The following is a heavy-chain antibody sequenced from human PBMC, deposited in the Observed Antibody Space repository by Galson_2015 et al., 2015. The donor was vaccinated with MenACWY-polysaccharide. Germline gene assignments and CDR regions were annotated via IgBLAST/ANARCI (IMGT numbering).Heavy chain of an antibody. CDR2: INIDASGI. CDR3: ARAPPHHCTSTSCPGRNAFDI. D-gene: IGHD2-2*01. J-gene: IGHJ3*02. CDR1: GFTFSSYW. V-gene: IGHV3-74*01. Sequence: SLRLSCAASGFTFSSYWMHWVRQAPGEGLVWVTRINIDASGISYADSVKGRFTISRGNAKSTVYLQMNSLRAEDTAVYYCARAPPHHCTSTSCPGRNAFDIWGQGTMVTVSS.